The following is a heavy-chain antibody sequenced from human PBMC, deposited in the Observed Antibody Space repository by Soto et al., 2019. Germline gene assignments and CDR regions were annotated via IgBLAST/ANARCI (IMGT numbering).Heavy chain of an antibody. Sequence: QVQLVQSGAEVKKPGASVKVSCKASGYSFTSYDVNWVRQAPGQGLEWMGWMNPNSGNTDYAQKFQGRVSMTRNTAMRTAYLELSSLSSEDTAVYYCARAPFNYDSWSDCSWGQGTLVTVSS. CDR3: ARAPFNYDSWSDCS. D-gene: IGHD3-3*01. CDR2: MNPNSGNT. V-gene: IGHV1-8*01. J-gene: IGHJ4*02. CDR1: GYSFTSYD.